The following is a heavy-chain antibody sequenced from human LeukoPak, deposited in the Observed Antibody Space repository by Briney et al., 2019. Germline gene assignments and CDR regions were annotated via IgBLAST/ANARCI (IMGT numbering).Heavy chain of an antibody. CDR2: ISSSNSYT. D-gene: IGHD3-22*01. V-gene: IGHV3-11*03. J-gene: IGHJ1*01. Sequence: PGGSLRLSCAASGFTFSDYYMSWIRQAPGKGLEWVSYISSSNSYTNYADSVKGRFYADSVKGRFTISRDNAKNSLYLQMNSLRAEDTAVYYCASLKYYLDSSGYYPGYFQHWGQGTLVTVSS. CDR1: GFTFSDYY. CDR3: ASLKYYLDSSGYYPGYFQH.